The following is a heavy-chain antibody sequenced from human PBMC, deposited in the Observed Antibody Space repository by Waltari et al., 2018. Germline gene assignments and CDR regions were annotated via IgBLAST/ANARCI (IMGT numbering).Heavy chain of an antibody. CDR1: GGSICSYY. V-gene: IGHV4-4*07. CDR3: AREGGLGSFVDY. J-gene: IGHJ4*02. D-gene: IGHD3-16*01. Sequence: QVQLQESGPGLVTPSETLSLTCTVSGGSICSYYLRWIRQPAGKGLEWIGRIYTSGSTNYNPSLKSRVTMSVDTSKNQFSLKLSSVTAADTAVYYCAREGGLGSFVDYWGQGTLVTVSS. CDR2: IYTSGST.